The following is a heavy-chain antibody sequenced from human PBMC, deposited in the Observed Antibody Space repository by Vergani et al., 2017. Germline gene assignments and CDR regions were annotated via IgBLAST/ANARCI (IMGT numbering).Heavy chain of an antibody. J-gene: IGHJ1*01. Sequence: QVHLVESGGGVVQPGRSLRLYCVVSGFTSSYYGMHWVRQAPGKGLDWVAVISYDGTQKYYADSVKGRFTISRDNSKSTLYLQMNSLRTEDTAVYYCATKSCGTPGCQIGYFREWGQGTLVTVSS. D-gene: IGHD1-1*01. CDR1: GFTSSYYG. CDR3: ATKSCGTPGCQIGYFRE. V-gene: IGHV3-30*03. CDR2: ISYDGTQK.